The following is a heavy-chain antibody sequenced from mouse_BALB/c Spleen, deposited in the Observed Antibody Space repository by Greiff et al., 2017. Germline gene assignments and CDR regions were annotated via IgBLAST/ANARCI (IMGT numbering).Heavy chain of an antibody. J-gene: IGHJ4*01. Sequence: VKLMESGPGLVAPSQSLSITCTVSGFSLTSYGVHWVRQPPGKGLEWLGVIWAGGSTNYNSALMSRLSISKDNSKSQVFLKMNSLQTDDTAMYSCARSTMITTDAMDCWGQGPSVPVAS. CDR3: ARSTMITTDAMDC. V-gene: IGHV2-9*02. CDR1: GFSLTSYG. D-gene: IGHD2-4*01. CDR2: IWAGGST.